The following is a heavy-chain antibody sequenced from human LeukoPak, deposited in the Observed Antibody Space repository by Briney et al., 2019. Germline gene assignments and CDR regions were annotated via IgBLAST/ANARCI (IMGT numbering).Heavy chain of an antibody. V-gene: IGHV3-48*04. Sequence: GGSLRLSCAASGFTFSSYSMNWVRQAPGKGLEWVSYISSSGSTIYYADSVKGRFTISRDNAKNSLYLQMNSLRAEDTAVYYCARVQLWLRVLDYWGQGTLVTVSS. CDR2: ISSSGSTI. D-gene: IGHD5-18*01. CDR3: ARVQLWLRVLDY. J-gene: IGHJ4*02. CDR1: GFTFSSYS.